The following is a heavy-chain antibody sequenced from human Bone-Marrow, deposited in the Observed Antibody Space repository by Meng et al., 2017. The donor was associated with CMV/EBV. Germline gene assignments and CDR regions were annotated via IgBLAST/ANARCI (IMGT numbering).Heavy chain of an antibody. CDR1: GFTFSSYE. CDR3: ARAAYCSRSSCEIRW. D-gene: IGHD2-2*01. CDR2: IMDGGAS. Sequence: ESLKISCAASGFTFSSYEMNWVRQSPGKGLEWLGAIMDGGASKFNPSLKSRVTISVDTSKNQFSLRLTSVTAADSAVYYCARAAYCSRSSCEIRWWGQGTPVTVSS. J-gene: IGHJ4*02. V-gene: IGHV4-34*12.